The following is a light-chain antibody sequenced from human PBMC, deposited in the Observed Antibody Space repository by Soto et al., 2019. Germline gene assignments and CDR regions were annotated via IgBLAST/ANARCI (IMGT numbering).Light chain of an antibody. CDR3: QQRRDWPLT. CDR1: QSLNSY. V-gene: IGKV3-11*01. Sequence: EIVLTQSPATLSLSPGERATLSCRASQSLNSYLAWFQQKPGQPPRLLIYDASNRATDIPARFSGSGSGTDFTLTISSLEPADFAVYYCQQRRDWPLTFGGGTKVEIK. J-gene: IGKJ4*01. CDR2: DAS.